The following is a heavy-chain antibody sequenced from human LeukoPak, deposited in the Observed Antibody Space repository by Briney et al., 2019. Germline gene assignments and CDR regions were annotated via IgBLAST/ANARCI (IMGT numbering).Heavy chain of an antibody. CDR3: ARDIGPYDSSGYYDAFDI. Sequence: GGSLRLSCAASGFTFSSYWMSWVRQAPGKGLEWVANIRQDGSEKHYVDSVRGRFTISRDNAKNSLYLQMNSLSAEDTAVYYCARDIGPYDSSGYYDAFDIWGQGTMVTVSS. V-gene: IGHV3-7*01. CDR2: IRQDGSEK. J-gene: IGHJ3*02. D-gene: IGHD3-22*01. CDR1: GFTFSSYW.